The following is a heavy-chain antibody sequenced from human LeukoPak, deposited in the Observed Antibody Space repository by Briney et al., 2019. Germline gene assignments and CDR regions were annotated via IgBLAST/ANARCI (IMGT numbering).Heavy chain of an antibody. CDR2: IYYSGST. J-gene: IGHJ4*02. D-gene: IGHD3-16*01. CDR1: GGSISSYY. CDR3: ARSVGEVLLYY. V-gene: IGHV4-59*08. Sequence: YPSETLSPTCTVSGGSISSYYWSWIRQPPGKGLEWIGYIYYSGSTNYNPSLKSRVTISVDTSKNQFSLKLSSVTAADTAVYYCARSVGEVLLYYGGQGTLVTVSS.